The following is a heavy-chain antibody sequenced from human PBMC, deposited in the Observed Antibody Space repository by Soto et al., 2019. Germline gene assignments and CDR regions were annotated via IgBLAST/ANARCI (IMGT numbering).Heavy chain of an antibody. J-gene: IGHJ5*02. D-gene: IGHD3-10*01. CDR3: ARRASAGTLNGFAP. Sequence: ASVKVSCKASGYTFINFDISWVRQAAVQGLEWLGWMNPGSGQTGYASKFQGRVAMTRDASTGTSHLELSSLTSDDTAVYYCARRASAGTLNGFAPGAQGPLVTVSS. CDR1: GYTFINFD. CDR2: MNPGSGQT. V-gene: IGHV1-8*02.